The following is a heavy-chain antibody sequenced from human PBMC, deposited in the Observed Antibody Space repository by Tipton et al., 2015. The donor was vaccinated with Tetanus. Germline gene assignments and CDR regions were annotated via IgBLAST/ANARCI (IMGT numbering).Heavy chain of an antibody. D-gene: IGHD6-6*01. CDR3: ARGNWVYTSTYHRHWLDP. CDR1: GGSLSRYY. J-gene: IGHJ5*02. CDR2: VDDSGST. Sequence: TLSLTCAVYGGSLSRYYWTWIRQPPGKGLEWIGEVDDSGSTNYSPSLKSRVTISLDTSKNEFSLTLSSVTAADTAVYYCARGNWVYTSTYHRHWLDPWGQGTLVTVSS. V-gene: IGHV4-34*01.